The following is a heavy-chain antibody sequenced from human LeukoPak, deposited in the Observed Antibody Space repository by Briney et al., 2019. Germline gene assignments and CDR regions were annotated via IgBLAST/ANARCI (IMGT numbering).Heavy chain of an antibody. J-gene: IGHJ5*02. Sequence: SETLSLTCTVSGGSISSYYWSWIRQPPGKGLEWIGYIYYSGSTNYNPSLKSRVTISVDTSKNQFSLKLSSVTAADTAVYYCAREIAARPNWFDPRGQGTLVTVSS. CDR2: IYYSGST. CDR1: GGSISSYY. V-gene: IGHV4-59*01. CDR3: AREIAARPNWFDP. D-gene: IGHD6-6*01.